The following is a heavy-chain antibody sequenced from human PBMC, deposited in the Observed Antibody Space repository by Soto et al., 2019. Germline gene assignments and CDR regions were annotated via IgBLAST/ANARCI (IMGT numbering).Heavy chain of an antibody. J-gene: IGHJ4*02. CDR3: ATGGSTSSSGLPNPDPY. V-gene: IGHV1-2*02. D-gene: IGHD6-6*01. CDR2: INPNSGGT. Sequence: QVQLVQSGAEVKKPGASVKVSCKASGYTFTGNYMHWVRQAPGQGLEWMGWINPNSGGTNYAQKFQGRVTMTRDTSISTADMELSSLRYADTAVYYCATGGSTSSSGLPNPDPYWGQGTLVTFSS. CDR1: GYTFTGNY.